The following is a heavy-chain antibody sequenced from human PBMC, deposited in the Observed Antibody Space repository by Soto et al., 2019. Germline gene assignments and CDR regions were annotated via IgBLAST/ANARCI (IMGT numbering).Heavy chain of an antibody. V-gene: IGHV3-73*02. CDR2: IRSKTNSYAT. Sequence: EGQLVESGGGLVQPVGSLKLSCAASGFTFGGSAMHWVRQASGKGLEWVGHIRSKTNSYATAYAESVKGRFTISRDDSMNTAYLQMNSLKTEDTAVYFCTRQTDAVQWLVVPTDYNFDYWGQGTLVTVSS. J-gene: IGHJ4*02. D-gene: IGHD6-19*01. CDR3: TRQTDAVQWLVVPTDYNFDY. CDR1: GFTFGGSA.